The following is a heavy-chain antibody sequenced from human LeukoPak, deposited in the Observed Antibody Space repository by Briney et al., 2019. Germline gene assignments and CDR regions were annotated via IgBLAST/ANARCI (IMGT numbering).Heavy chain of an antibody. V-gene: IGHV3-30*03. CDR2: ISSDGSNK. J-gene: IGHJ4*02. CDR3: ARRAGGYSHPYDY. D-gene: IGHD4-23*01. Sequence: GRSLRLACAASGFTFSNYGIHWVRQAPGKGLEWVAVISSDGSNKYYADSVKGRFTISRDNSKNTLYLQMNSLRAEDTAVYYCARRAGGYSHPYDYWGQGTLVTVSS. CDR1: GFTFSNYG.